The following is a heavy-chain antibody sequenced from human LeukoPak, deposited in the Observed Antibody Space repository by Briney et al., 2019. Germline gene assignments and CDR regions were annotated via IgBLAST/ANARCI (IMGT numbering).Heavy chain of an antibody. CDR2: IYTSGST. D-gene: IGHD4-17*01. V-gene: IGHV4-4*07. CDR3: ASLERSTVTIGRSPFDY. J-gene: IGHJ4*02. Sequence: PSETLSLTCTVSGGSISSYYWSWIRQPAGKGLEWIGRIYTSGSTNYNPSPKSRVTISVDKSKNQFSLKLSSVTAADTAVYYCASLERSTVTIGRSPFDYWGQGTLVTVSS. CDR1: GGSISSYY.